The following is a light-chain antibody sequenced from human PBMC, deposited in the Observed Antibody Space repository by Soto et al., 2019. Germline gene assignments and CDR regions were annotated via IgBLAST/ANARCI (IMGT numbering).Light chain of an antibody. V-gene: IGKV1-5*03. J-gene: IGKJ2*01. CDR1: QSISSW. Sequence: DIQMTQSPSTLSASVGDRVTITCRASQSISSWLAWYQQKPGKAPKLLIYKASSFESGVPSRFSGSGSGTEFTLPISSLQPDDFATYYCQQYHSYPYTFGQGTKLEIK. CDR3: QQYHSYPYT. CDR2: KAS.